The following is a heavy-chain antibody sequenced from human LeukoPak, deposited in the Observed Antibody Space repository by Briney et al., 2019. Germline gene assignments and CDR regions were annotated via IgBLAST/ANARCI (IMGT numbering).Heavy chain of an antibody. D-gene: IGHD6-19*01. CDR2: ISYDGSNA. V-gene: IGHV3-30-3*01. CDR1: GLAFSNSA. J-gene: IGHJ4*02. Sequence: PGGSLRLSCAASGLAFSNSAMHWVRQAPGKGLEWVAVISYDGSNAYCADSVKGRCTISRDNSKNTLYLQMNSLRAEDTAVYYYARDRFSSGAAYFDYWGQGTLVTVSS. CDR3: ARDRFSSGAAYFDY.